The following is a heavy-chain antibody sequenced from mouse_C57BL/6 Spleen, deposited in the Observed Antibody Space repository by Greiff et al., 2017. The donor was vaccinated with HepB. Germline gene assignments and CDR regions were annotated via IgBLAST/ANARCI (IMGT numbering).Heavy chain of an antibody. V-gene: IGHV5-16*01. CDR1: GFTFSDYY. CDR3: AREGGNQGAMDH. J-gene: IGHJ4*01. Sequence: EVHLVESEGGLVQPGSSMKLSCTASGFTFSDYYMAWVRQVPEKGLEWVANINYDGSSTYYLDSLKSRFIISRDNAKNLLYLQMSSLKSEDTATYYCAREGGNQGAMDHWGQGTSVTVSS. CDR2: INYDGSST. D-gene: IGHD1-1*02.